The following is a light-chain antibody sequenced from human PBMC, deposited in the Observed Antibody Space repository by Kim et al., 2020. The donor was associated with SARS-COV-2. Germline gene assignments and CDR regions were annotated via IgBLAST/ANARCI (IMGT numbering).Light chain of an antibody. CDR2: DVF. CDR1: SSDVGGYNY. Sequence: GQSITISCTGTSSDVGGYNYVSWYQQQPGKAPKLMIFDVFNRPSGVSNRFSGSKSGNTASLTISGLQAEDEADYSCTSYTSSNTWVFGGGTQLTVL. J-gene: IGLJ3*02. V-gene: IGLV2-14*03. CDR3: TSYTSSNTWV.